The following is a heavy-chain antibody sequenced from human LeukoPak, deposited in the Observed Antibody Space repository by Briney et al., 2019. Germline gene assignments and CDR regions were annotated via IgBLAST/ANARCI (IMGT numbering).Heavy chain of an antibody. V-gene: IGHV5-51*01. Sequence: SGESLQISCKGSGYSFTSYWIGRVRQLPGKGLEWMGIIYPGDSDTRYSPSFQGQVTISADKSISTAYLPWSSLKASDTAIYYCARTMVRGVIPLDYWGQGTLVTVSS. CDR2: IYPGDSDT. J-gene: IGHJ4*02. D-gene: IGHD3-10*01. CDR3: ARTMVRGVIPLDY. CDR1: GYSFTSYW.